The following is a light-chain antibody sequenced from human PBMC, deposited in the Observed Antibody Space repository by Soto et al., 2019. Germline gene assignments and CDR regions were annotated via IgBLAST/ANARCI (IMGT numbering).Light chain of an antibody. Sequence: QSALTQPASVSGSPGQSITISCTGTRTDVGGYNFVSWYQQHPSKAPKLIIYEVSNRPSGVSNRFSGSKSDNTASLTISGLQAEDEADYYCCSYVSSKTYVFGTGTKLTVL. J-gene: IGLJ1*01. CDR3: CSYVSSKTYV. CDR2: EVS. CDR1: RTDVGGYNF. V-gene: IGLV2-14*01.